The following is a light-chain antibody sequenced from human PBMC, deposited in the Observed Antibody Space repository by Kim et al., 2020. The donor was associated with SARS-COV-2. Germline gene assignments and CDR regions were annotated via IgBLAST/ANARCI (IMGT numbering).Light chain of an antibody. CDR3: NSRDSSGNLV. Sequence: SSELTQDPAVSVALGQTVRITCQGDSLRSYYASWYQQKPGQAPVLVIYGKNNRPSGIPDRFSGSSSGNTASLTITGAQAEDEADYYCNSRDSSGNLVFGGATQLTVL. CDR2: GKN. J-gene: IGLJ2*01. V-gene: IGLV3-19*01. CDR1: SLRSYY.